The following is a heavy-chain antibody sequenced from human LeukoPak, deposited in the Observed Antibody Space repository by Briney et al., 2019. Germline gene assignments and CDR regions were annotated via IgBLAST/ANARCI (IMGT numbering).Heavy chain of an antibody. J-gene: IGHJ6*03. D-gene: IGHD3-22*01. CDR3: TRGSIAYYYMDV. V-gene: IGHV4-59*01. Sequence: PSETLSLTCTVSGGSISSYYWSWIRQPPGRGLEWIGYIYYSGSTNYNPSLKSRVTISVDTSKNQFSLKLSSVTAADTAVYYCTRGSIAYYYMDVWGKGTTVTISS. CDR1: GGSISSYY. CDR2: IYYSGST.